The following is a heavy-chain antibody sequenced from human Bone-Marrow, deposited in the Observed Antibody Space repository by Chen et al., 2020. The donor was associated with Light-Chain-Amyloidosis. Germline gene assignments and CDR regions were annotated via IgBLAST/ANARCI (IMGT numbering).Heavy chain of an antibody. D-gene: IGHD6-6*01. CDR1: GYTFIAYY. CDR2: LNPHSGAT. CDR3: ATAVTQYSDSSPYDY. J-gene: IGHJ4*02. V-gene: IGHV1-2*02. Sequence: QVLLVQSGAEVKKPGASVKVSCKTSGYTFIAYYMHWVRQAPGQGLEWVGWLNPHSGATNYAQSFQGRVTMTRDTSISTAYMELNGLTFDDTAVYYCATAVTQYSDSSPYDYWGQGTLVTVSS.